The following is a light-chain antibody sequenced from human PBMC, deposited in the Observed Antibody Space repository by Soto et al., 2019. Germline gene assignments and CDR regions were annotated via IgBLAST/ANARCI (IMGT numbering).Light chain of an antibody. V-gene: IGKV3-20*01. CDR3: QQYGRSPSGFT. CDR2: GAS. J-gene: IGKJ3*01. Sequence: EIVLMQSPGTLSLSPGERATLSCRASQSISSNYLAWYQQKPGQAPGLLIYGASFRATGIPDRFSGSGSGTDFTLTISRLEPEDFAVYYCQQYGRSPSGFTFGPGTKVDI. CDR1: QSISSNY.